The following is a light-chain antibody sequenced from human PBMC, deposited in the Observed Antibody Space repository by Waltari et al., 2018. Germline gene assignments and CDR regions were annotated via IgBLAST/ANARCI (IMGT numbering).Light chain of an antibody. V-gene: IGLV1-47*01. CDR1: RSNIGSNY. CDR3: AAWDDSLSGRV. CDR2: RNK. Sequence: QSVLTQPPSASGTPGQRVTISCSGSRSNIGSNYVYWYQQLPGPAPKLLIYRNKQRPSGVPDRFSGAKSGTSASLAISGRRSEDEADYYCAAWDDSLSGRVFGGGTKVTVL. J-gene: IGLJ3*02.